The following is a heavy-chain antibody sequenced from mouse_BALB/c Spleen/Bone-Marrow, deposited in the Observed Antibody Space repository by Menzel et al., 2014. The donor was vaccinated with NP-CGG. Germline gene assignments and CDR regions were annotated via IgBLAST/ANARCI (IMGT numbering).Heavy chain of an antibody. CDR3: TRGGNWEDFDY. V-gene: IGHV5-17*02. J-gene: IGHJ2*01. Sequence: EVQLVESGGGLVQPGGSRKLSCAASGFTFSGFGIHWVRQAPEKGLEWVAYISSGSSTIFYADTVKGRFTISRDNPKNTLFLQMTSLRSEDTAMYYCTRGGNWEDFDYWGQGTTLTVSS. CDR2: ISSGSSTI. CDR1: GFTFSGFG. D-gene: IGHD4-1*01.